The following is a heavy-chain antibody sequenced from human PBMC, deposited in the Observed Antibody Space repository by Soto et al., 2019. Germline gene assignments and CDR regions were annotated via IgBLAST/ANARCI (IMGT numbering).Heavy chain of an antibody. D-gene: IGHD6-6*01. CDR2: IRSKANSYAT. J-gene: IGHJ6*02. CDR1: GLTFSGSA. Sequence: PGGSLRLSCAASGLTFSGSAMHWVRQASGKGLEWVGRIRSKANSYATAYAASVKGRFTISRDDSKNTAYLQMNSLKTEDTAVYYCTRPPSSSSSPLHGMDVWGQGTTVTVSS. V-gene: IGHV3-73*01. CDR3: TRPPSSSSSPLHGMDV.